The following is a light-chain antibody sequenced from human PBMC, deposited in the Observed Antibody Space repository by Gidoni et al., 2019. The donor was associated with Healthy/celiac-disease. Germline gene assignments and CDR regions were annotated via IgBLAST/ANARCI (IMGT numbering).Light chain of an antibody. CDR1: QSVSSN. V-gene: IGKV3-15*01. CDR3: QQYNNWPPWT. J-gene: IGKJ1*01. Sequence: EIVMTQSPATLSVSPGGRATLPCRASQSVSSNLAWYQQKPGQAPRLLIYGASTRATGIPARVSGSGSGTEFTLTISSLQSEDFAVYYCQQYNNWPPWTFXQXTKVEIK. CDR2: GAS.